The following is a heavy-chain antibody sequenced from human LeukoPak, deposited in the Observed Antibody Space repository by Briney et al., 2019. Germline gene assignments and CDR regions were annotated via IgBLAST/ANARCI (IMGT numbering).Heavy chain of an antibody. Sequence: ASVKVSCKASGGTFSDYALNWVRQAPGQGLEWMGVFIPILGTANSTQKFQDRVTITADISTNTVYMELSSLRSEDTAVYFCAGIPVFGVVLHQEPVWGKGTTVTVSS. J-gene: IGHJ6*04. CDR3: AGIPVFGVVLHQEPV. D-gene: IGHD3-3*01. CDR2: FIPILGTA. CDR1: GGTFSDYA. V-gene: IGHV1-69*10.